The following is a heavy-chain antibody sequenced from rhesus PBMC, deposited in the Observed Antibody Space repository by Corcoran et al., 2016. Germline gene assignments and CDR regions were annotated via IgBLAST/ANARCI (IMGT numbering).Heavy chain of an antibody. CDR1: GFTFSDYY. J-gene: IGHJ4*01. Sequence: EVQLVESGGGLAKPGGSLSLSCASSGFTFSDYYMPWVRQASGQGLEWVSRISNGGGSTWDADSVKGRFTISRENAKNTLYLQRNSLRAEDTAVYYCARDSGSWNWYFDYWGQGVLVTVSS. CDR2: ISNGGGST. CDR3: ARDSGSWNWYFDY. V-gene: IGHV3-59*01. D-gene: IGHD6-25*01.